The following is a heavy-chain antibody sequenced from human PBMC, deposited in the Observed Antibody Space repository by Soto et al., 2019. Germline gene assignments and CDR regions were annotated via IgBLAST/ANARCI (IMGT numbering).Heavy chain of an antibody. J-gene: IGHJ4*02. CDR1: GGSISSGGYY. D-gene: IGHD3-9*01. CDR3: ARAYPDFDWLLYYFDY. V-gene: IGHV4-31*03. Sequence: QVQLQESGPGLVKPSQTLSLTCTVSGGSISSGGYYWSWIRQHPGKGLEWIGYIYYSGSTYYNPSLKSRVTISVDTSKNQFSLKLSSVTAADTAVYYCARAYPDFDWLLYYFDYWGQGTLVTVSS. CDR2: IYYSGST.